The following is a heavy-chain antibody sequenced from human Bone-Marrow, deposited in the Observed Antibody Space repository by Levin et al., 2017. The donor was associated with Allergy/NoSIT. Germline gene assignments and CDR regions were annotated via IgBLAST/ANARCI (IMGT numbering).Heavy chain of an antibody. CDR3: ATDVGGIVVLY. CDR1: GFTFSNAW. J-gene: IGHJ4*02. V-gene: IGHV3-15*01. Sequence: GESLKISCAASGFTFSNAWMSWVRLTPGKGLEWVGRIKIKSDGGTADYAAPVKGRFTISRDDSKNTVYLQMNSLKIEDTGVYYCATDVGGIVVLYWGQGTLVTVSS. CDR2: IKIKSDGGTA. D-gene: IGHD2-21*01.